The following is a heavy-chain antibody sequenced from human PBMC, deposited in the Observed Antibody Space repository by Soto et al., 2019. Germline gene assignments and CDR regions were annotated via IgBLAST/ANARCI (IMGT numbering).Heavy chain of an antibody. V-gene: IGHV3-9*01. D-gene: IGHD6-13*01. CDR3: AKDMXSSSWHALDI. J-gene: IGHJ3*02. CDR2: ISWNSGFT. Sequence: EVQLVESGGGLLQPGRSLRLSCAASGFTFDEYAMHWVRQAPGKGLEWVSGISWNSGFTDYADSVKGRFTISRDNAKKSLYLQVNSLRAEDTAFYYCAKDMXSSSWHALDIWGQGTMVTVSS. CDR1: GFTFDEYA.